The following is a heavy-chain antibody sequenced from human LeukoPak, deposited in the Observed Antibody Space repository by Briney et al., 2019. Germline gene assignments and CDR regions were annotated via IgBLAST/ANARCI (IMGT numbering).Heavy chain of an antibody. D-gene: IGHD2-2*01. V-gene: IGHV4-39*07. Sequence: SETLSLTCTVSGGSISSSSDYWGWIRQPPGKGLEWIGSIYYSGNTYYNPSLKSRITISVDTSKNQFSLKLTSVTAADTAVYYCARDLGDYCSSTSCTGGFDPWGQGTLVTVFS. J-gene: IGHJ5*02. CDR1: GGSISSSSDY. CDR2: IYYSGNT. CDR3: ARDLGDYCSSTSCTGGFDP.